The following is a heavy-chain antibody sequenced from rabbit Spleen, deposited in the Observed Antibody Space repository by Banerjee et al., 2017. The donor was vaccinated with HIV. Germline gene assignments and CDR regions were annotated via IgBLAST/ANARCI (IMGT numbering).Heavy chain of an antibody. CDR2: ISTFGSA. Sequence: ELVESGGGLVQPGGSLKLSCKASGFSLSSNELNWVRQAPGKGLEYIGWISTFGSAYYANWVNGRFTISSDNAQNTVGLQLNSLTAADTATYFCARNYVNAFDPWGPGTLVTVS. J-gene: IGHJ2*01. D-gene: IGHD1-1*01. CDR3: ARNYVNAFDP. CDR1: GFSLSSNE. V-gene: IGHV1S8*01.